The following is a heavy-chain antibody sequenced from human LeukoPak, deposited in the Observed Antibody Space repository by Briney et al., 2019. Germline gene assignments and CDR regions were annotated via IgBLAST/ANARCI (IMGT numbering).Heavy chain of an antibody. CDR2: IYSGGST. J-gene: IGHJ4*02. Sequence: PGGSLRLSCAASGFTFSSFEMNWVRQAPGKGLEWVSVIYSGGSTYYADSVKGRFTISRDNSKNTLYLQMNSLRAEDTAVYYCASGKGPFYYGSGSYLREDYWGQGTLVTVSS. V-gene: IGHV3-53*01. D-gene: IGHD3-10*01. CDR1: GFTFSSFE. CDR3: ASGKGPFYYGSGSYLREDY.